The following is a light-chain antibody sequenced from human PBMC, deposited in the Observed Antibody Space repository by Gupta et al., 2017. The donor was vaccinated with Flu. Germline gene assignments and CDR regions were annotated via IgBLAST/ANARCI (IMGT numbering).Light chain of an antibody. CDR3: QQRSNWLT. CDR1: QSVSSY. J-gene: IGKJ4*01. Sequence: EIVLTQSPATLSLSPGERATLSCRASQSVSSYLAWYQQKTGQAPRLLIYDASNRATGITARFSGSGFGTDFTLTISSLEAEDFAVYYCQQRSNWLTFGGGTKVEIK. V-gene: IGKV3-11*01. CDR2: DAS.